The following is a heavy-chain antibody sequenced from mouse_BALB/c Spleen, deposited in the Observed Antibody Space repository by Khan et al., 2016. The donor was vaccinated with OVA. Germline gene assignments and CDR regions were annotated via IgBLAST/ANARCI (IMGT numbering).Heavy chain of an antibody. Sequence: QVQLNQSGAELAKPGASVKMSCKASGYTFINYWIVWVKQRPGQGLEWIGYIDPSTGNTEYNQNFKDKATLTADKSSSTAYMQLSSLTSEDSAVYYCARRGLRWDFDYWGQGTTLTVSS. CDR1: GYTFINYW. CDR2: IDPSTGNT. D-gene: IGHD1-1*01. CDR3: ARRGLRWDFDY. V-gene: IGHV1-7*01. J-gene: IGHJ2*01.